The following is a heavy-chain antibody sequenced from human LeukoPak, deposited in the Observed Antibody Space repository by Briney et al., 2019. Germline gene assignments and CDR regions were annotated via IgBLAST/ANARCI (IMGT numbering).Heavy chain of an antibody. CDR3: ARCFPAMVTGYHYYYYYMDV. J-gene: IGHJ6*03. V-gene: IGHV1-18*01. Sequence: ASVKVSCKASGYTFTSYGISWVRQAPGQGLEWMGWFSAYNGNTKYAQKLQGRVTMTTDTSTSTAYMAVRSVISDGTAVYYGARCFPAMVTGYHYYYYYMDVWGKGTTVTVSS. CDR1: GYTFTSYG. D-gene: IGHD5-18*01. CDR2: FSAYNGNT.